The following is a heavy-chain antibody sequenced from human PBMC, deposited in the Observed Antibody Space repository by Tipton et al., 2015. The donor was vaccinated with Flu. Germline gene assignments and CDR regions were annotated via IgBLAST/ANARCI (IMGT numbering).Heavy chain of an antibody. J-gene: IGHJ5*02. CDR3: AKDHGCGSNSNCPAKAFDP. Sequence: QVQLVQSGGGVVQPGGSLRLSCAASGFSFSNSGMHWVRQAPGKGLEWVALVKDDGTETYYADSVKGRSTVSRDNSKNTLYLQMNSLRPEDTAVYYCAKDHGCGSNSNCPAKAFDPWGQGTLVTVSS. CDR2: VKDDGTET. CDR1: GFSFSNSG. D-gene: IGHD2-21*01. V-gene: IGHV3-30*02.